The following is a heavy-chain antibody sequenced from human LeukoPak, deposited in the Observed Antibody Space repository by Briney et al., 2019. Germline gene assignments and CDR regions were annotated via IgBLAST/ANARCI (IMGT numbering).Heavy chain of an antibody. D-gene: IGHD2-2*01. CDR2: IYYSGST. V-gene: IGHV4-39*01. CDR1: GGSISSSSYY. CDR3: AKPAAIGVGIDAFDI. Sequence: SETLSLTCTVSGGSISSSSYYWGWIRQPPGKGLEWIGSIYYSGSTYYNPSLKSRVTISVNTSKNQFSLKLSSVTAADTAVYYCAKPAAIGVGIDAFDIWGQGTMVTVSS. J-gene: IGHJ3*02.